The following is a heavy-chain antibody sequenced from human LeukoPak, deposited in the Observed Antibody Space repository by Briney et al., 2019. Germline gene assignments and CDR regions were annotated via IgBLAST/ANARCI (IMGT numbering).Heavy chain of an antibody. Sequence: GGSLRLSCTVSGFTVSSNSMSWVRQAPGKGLEWVSFIYSAANTHYSDSVKGRFTISIDNSKNTLYLQMNSLRAEDTAVYYCARRAGAYTHPYDYWGQGTLVTVSS. J-gene: IGHJ4*02. V-gene: IGHV3-53*01. CDR2: IYSAANT. CDR1: GFTVSSNS. D-gene: IGHD3-16*01. CDR3: ARRAGAYTHPYDY.